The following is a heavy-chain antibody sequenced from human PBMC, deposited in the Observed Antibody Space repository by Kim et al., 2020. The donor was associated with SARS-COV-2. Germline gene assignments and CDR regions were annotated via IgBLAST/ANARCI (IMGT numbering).Heavy chain of an antibody. CDR3: TRQGQIGSHIDY. J-gene: IGHJ4*02. CDR1: GFTFSGSA. CDR2: IRTKNYNYAT. D-gene: IGHD1-1*01. Sequence: GGSLRLSCAASGFTFSGSAVHWVRQAPGRGLEWLGRIRTKNYNYATVYDASLKGRFTISRDDSKNTAYLQMNSLKTEDTAVYYCTRQGQIGSHIDYWGQGALVIVS. V-gene: IGHV3-73*01.